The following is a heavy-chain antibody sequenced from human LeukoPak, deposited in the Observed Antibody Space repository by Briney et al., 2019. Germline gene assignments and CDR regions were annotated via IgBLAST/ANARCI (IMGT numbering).Heavy chain of an antibody. D-gene: IGHD7-27*01. J-gene: IGHJ4*02. V-gene: IGHV3-48*04. Sequence: GGSLRLSCAASGFTFSSYSMNWVRQAPGKGLEWVSYISSSSSTIYYADSVKGRFTISRDNAKNSLYLQMNSLRAEDTAVYYCARVNPVALNWGLDYWGQGTLDTVSP. CDR3: ARVNPVALNWGLDY. CDR1: GFTFSSYS. CDR2: ISSSSSTI.